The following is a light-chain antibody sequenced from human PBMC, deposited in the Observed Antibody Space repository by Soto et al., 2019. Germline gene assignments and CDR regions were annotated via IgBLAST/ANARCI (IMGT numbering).Light chain of an antibody. CDR2: GAS. Sequence: IVLTQSPGTLSLSPGGRTTLSCRASQSISRYLAWYQQKPGQGPRLLIYGASSRATGTPDRFSGSGSGTDFTLTISRLEPEDFAVFYCQQRSIWPWTFGQGTKVDI. V-gene: IGKV3D-20*02. J-gene: IGKJ1*01. CDR3: QQRSIWPWT. CDR1: QSISRY.